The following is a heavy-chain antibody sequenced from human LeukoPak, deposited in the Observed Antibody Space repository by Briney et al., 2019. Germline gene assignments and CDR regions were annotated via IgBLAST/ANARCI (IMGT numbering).Heavy chain of an antibody. CDR1: GFTFSSYG. D-gene: IGHD3-9*01. V-gene: IGHV3-30*03. CDR2: ISYDGRNK. Sequence: GGSLRLSCAASGFTFSSYGMHWVRQAPGKGLEWVAVISYDGRNKYYADSVKGRFTISRDNAKNSLYLQMNSLRAEDTAVYYCARERDDILTGGQYYFDYWGQGTLVTVSS. CDR3: ARERDDILTGGQYYFDY. J-gene: IGHJ4*02.